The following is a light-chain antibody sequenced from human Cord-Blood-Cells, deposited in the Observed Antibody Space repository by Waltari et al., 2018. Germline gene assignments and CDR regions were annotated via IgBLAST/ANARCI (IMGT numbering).Light chain of an antibody. CDR2: DVS. J-gene: IGLJ1*01. CDR3: SSYTSSSTYV. CDR1: SGDVGGYNY. Sequence: QSALTQPASVSGSPGQSIPISFTGTSGDVGGYNYVSWYQQHPGKAPKLMIYDVSNRPSGVSNRFSGSKSGNTASLTISGLQAEDEADYYCSSYTSSSTYVFGTGTKVTVL. V-gene: IGLV2-14*01.